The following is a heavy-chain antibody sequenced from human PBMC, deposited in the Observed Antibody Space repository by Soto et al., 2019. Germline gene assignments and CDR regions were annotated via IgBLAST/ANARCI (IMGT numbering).Heavy chain of an antibody. Sequence: QVQLVESGGGLVKPGGSLRLSCAASGFTFNDYYMSWIRQAPGKGLEWVSYISSSTTTIHYADSVKGRVTISRDNANTSLYLQMNSLRAEDTAVYYCASAEWSSPFPYWGQGTLVTVSS. J-gene: IGHJ4*02. CDR1: GFTFNDYY. D-gene: IGHD3-3*01. CDR3: ASAEWSSPFPY. V-gene: IGHV3-11*01. CDR2: ISSSTTTI.